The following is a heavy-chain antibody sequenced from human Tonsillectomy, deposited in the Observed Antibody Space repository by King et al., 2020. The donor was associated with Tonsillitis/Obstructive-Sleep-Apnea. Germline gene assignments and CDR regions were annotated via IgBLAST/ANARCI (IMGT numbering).Heavy chain of an antibody. V-gene: IGHV1-46*01. J-gene: IGHJ4*02. Sequence: VQLVESGAEVVKPGASVKVSCKASGYTLTRKYIHWVRQAPGQGLEWMGIINPSDGITTYAQKFQGRVTMTTDTSTSTVNMELSSLRAEDTAVYYCVRDDKDGRHLDYWGQGSLVSVSS. CDR2: INPSDGIT. CDR1: GYTLTRKY. D-gene: IGHD5-24*01. CDR3: VRDDKDGRHLDY.